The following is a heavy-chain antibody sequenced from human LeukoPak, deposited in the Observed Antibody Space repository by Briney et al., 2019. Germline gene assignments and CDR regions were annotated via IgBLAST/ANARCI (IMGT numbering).Heavy chain of an antibody. CDR2: INPAGGST. CDR3: AGKNNQHYYHAMDV. J-gene: IGHJ6*02. D-gene: IGHD1-14*01. Sequence: GASVKVSCKASGYIFTSYYIDWVRQTPGQGLEWMARINPAGGSTRYAEKFQGRVTVTRDTSTNTVYMEVNSLRSDDTAVYYCAGKNNQHYYHAMDVWGQGTTVIISS. CDR1: GYIFTSYY. V-gene: IGHV1-46*01.